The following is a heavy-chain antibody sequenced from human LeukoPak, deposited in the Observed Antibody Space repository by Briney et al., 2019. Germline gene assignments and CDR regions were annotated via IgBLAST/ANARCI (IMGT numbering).Heavy chain of an antibody. CDR2: IYSGGSA. Sequence: GGSLRLSCAASGFTVGTNYMSWVRQAPGKGLEWVSIIYSGGSAYYADSVKGRFTISRDNSKNTLYLQMNSLRAEDTAIYYCARDTKNWGQGTLVTVSS. D-gene: IGHD1-1*01. J-gene: IGHJ4*02. V-gene: IGHV3-53*01. CDR3: ARDTKN. CDR1: GFTVGTNY.